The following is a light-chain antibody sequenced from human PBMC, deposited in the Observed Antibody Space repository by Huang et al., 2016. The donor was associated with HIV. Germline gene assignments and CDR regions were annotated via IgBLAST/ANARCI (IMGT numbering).Light chain of an antibody. J-gene: IGKJ4*01. CDR3: QQYNTYPLT. Sequence: DIQMTQSPSTLSASIGDRVTITCRASQSLSSWLAWYQQKPGKAPKLLIYKASSLESGGPSRFSGSGSGTEFTLTLSNLQPDDFATYYCQQYNTYPLTFGGGTKVEIK. CDR1: QSLSSW. CDR2: KAS. V-gene: IGKV1-5*03.